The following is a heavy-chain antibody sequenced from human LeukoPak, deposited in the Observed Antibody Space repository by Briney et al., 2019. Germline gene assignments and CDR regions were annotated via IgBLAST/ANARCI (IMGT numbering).Heavy chain of an antibody. D-gene: IGHD3-10*01. J-gene: IGHJ4*02. Sequence: GRSLRLSCAASGFTFSSYAMHWVRQAPGKGLGWVAVISYDGSNKYYADSVKGRFTISRDNSKNTLYLQMNSLRAEDTAVYYCATSITMVRGVIIKGIDYWGQGTLVTVSS. V-gene: IGHV3-30-3*01. CDR2: ISYDGSNK. CDR3: ATSITMVRGVIIKGIDY. CDR1: GFTFSSYA.